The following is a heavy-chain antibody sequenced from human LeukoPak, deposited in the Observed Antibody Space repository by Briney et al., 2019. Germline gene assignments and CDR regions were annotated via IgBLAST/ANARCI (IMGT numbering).Heavy chain of an antibody. J-gene: IGHJ4*02. CDR2: ISGSGGST. D-gene: IGHD4-23*01. CDR3: AKDFTVARW. Sequence: GASLRLSCAASGFTFRSYAMSWVRQAPGKGLEWVSAISGSGGSTYYADSVKGRFTISRDNSKNTLYLQINSLRAEDTAVYYCAKDFTVARWGGQGTLVTVSS. CDR1: GFTFRSYA. V-gene: IGHV3-23*01.